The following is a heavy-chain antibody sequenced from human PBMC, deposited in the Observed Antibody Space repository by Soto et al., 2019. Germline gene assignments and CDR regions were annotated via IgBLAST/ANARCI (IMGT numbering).Heavy chain of an antibody. V-gene: IGHV1-2*04. Sequence: ASVKVSCKASGYTFTGYYMHWVRQAPGQGLEWMGWISPNSGGTNYAQKFQGWVTMTRDTSISTAYMELSRLRSDDTAVYYCARALYYDILTGPGAFDIWGQGTMVTVSS. CDR3: ARALYYDILTGPGAFDI. CDR2: ISPNSGGT. J-gene: IGHJ3*02. D-gene: IGHD3-9*01. CDR1: GYTFTGYY.